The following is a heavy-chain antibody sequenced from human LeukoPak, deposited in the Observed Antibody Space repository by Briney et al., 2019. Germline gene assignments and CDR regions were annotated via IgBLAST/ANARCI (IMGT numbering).Heavy chain of an antibody. CDR2: IRSKVNNYAT. V-gene: IGHV3-73*01. D-gene: IGHD2-2*01. J-gene: IGHJ5*02. CDR1: GCTFSDSA. Sequence: SGGSLRLSCAASGCTFSDSAIHWVRQASGKGLEWVGRIRSKVNNYATVYAASVKGRFTISRDDSKNTAYLQMNTLQTDDTAVYYCTRLADIVVVPTTSWGQGTLVTVSS. CDR3: TRLADIVVVPTTS.